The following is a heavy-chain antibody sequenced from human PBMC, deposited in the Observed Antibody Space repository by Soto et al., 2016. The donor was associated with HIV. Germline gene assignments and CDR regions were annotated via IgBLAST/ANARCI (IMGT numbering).Heavy chain of an antibody. J-gene: IGHJ4*02. D-gene: IGHD2-15*01. V-gene: IGHV1-8*03. CDR2: MNPNSGNT. CDR3: ARAKDHIVVVVAATPFFDY. Sequence: QVQLVQSGAEVKKPGASVKVSCKASGYTFTNYDINWVRQATGQGLEWMGWMNPNSGNTGYAQKFQGRVIITRNISISTAYMELSSLRSDDTAVYYCARAKDHIVVVVAATPFFDYWGQGTLVTVSS. CDR1: GYTFTNYD.